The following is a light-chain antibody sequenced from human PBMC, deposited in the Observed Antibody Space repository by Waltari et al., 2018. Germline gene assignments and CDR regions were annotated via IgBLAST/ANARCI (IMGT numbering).Light chain of an antibody. CDR2: HVS. CDR3: NSYSTSSTFV. Sequence: QSALTQPASVSGSPGQSITISCTGSNSDVGGYNFVSWYQQHPGKAPKLMIYHVSNRPSGVSNRFSGSKSGNTASLTISGLQPEDAADYYCNSYSTSSTFVFGTGTRVTVL. J-gene: IGLJ1*01. CDR1: NSDVGGYNF. V-gene: IGLV2-14*01.